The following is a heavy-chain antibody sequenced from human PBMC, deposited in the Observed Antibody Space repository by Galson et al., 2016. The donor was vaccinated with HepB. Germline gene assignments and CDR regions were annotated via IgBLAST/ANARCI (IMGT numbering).Heavy chain of an antibody. CDR1: GESFRGYF. V-gene: IGHV4-34*01. D-gene: IGHD4/OR15-4a*01. Sequence: ETLSLTCAVYGESFRGYFWTWIRHVPGKGLEWIGEINHSGITDYNPSLKSLVTLSVDTSQNQFSLKLSSVTAADTAVYYCAGSYGGTYYYYYYMDVWGKGTTVTVSS. CDR2: INHSGIT. J-gene: IGHJ6*03. CDR3: AGSYGGTYYYYYYMDV.